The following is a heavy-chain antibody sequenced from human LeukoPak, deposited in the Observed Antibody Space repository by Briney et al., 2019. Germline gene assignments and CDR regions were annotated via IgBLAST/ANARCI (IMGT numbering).Heavy chain of an antibody. CDR3: ARGRLQKDVVVTAIPHIQDY. Sequence: PGGSLRLSCAASGFSFSSFAMSWVRQAPGKGLEWVSAIGVSGTTYYADSVKGRFTISRDSSKNTVYLQMSGLRDEDTAVYYCARGRLQKDVVVTAIPHIQDYWGQGTLVTVSS. CDR2: IGVSGTT. CDR1: GFSFSSFA. V-gene: IGHV3-23*01. J-gene: IGHJ4*02. D-gene: IGHD2-21*02.